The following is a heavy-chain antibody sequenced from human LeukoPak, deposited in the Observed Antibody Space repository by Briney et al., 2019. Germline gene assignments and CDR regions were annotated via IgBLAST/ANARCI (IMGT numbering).Heavy chain of an antibody. D-gene: IGHD1-26*01. J-gene: IGHJ4*02. CDR1: GFTFSSYG. Sequence: GGSLRLSCAASGFTFSSYGMHWVRQAPGKGLEWVSGISWNSGSIGYADSVKGRFTISRDNAKNSLYLQMNSLRAEDTALYYCAKDFVVGDGAYSGYYFDYWGQGTLVTVSS. CDR2: ISWNSGSI. V-gene: IGHV3-9*01. CDR3: AKDFVVGDGAYSGYYFDY.